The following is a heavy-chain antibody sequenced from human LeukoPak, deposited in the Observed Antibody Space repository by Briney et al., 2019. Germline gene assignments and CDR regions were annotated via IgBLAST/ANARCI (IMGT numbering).Heavy chain of an antibody. Sequence: SETLSLTCTVSGGSISSSSYYWGWIRQPPGKGLEWIGSIYYSGSTYYNPSLKSRVTISVDTSKNQFSLRLSSMTAADTAVYYCARRAFGGVIAYWGQGTLVTVSS. V-gene: IGHV4-39*01. J-gene: IGHJ4*02. D-gene: IGHD3-16*02. CDR1: GGSISSSSYY. CDR3: ARRAFGGVIAY. CDR2: IYYSGST.